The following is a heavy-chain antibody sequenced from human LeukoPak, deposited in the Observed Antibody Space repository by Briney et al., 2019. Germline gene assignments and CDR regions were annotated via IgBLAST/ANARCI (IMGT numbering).Heavy chain of an antibody. D-gene: IGHD2-8*01. Sequence: GRSLRLSCAASGFTFDDYAMHWVRQAPGKGLEWVSGISWNSGSIGYADSVKGRFTISRDNAKNSLYLQMNSLRAEDTALYYCAKAISGVYWYFDLWGRGTLVTVSS. CDR1: GFTFDDYA. CDR3: AKAISGVYWYFDL. V-gene: IGHV3-9*01. J-gene: IGHJ2*01. CDR2: ISWNSGSI.